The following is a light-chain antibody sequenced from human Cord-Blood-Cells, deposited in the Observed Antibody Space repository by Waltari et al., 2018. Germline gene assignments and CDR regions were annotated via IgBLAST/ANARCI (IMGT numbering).Light chain of an antibody. CDR2: DVS. Sequence: QSALTQPRSVSGSPGQSVTISCTGTSSDAGGYNYVSWYQQHPGKAPKLMIYDVSKRPSGVPDRFSGSKSGNTASLTISGLQAEDEADYYCCSYAGSYGVFGGGTKLTVL. J-gene: IGLJ3*02. CDR1: SSDAGGYNY. CDR3: CSYAGSYGV. V-gene: IGLV2-11*01.